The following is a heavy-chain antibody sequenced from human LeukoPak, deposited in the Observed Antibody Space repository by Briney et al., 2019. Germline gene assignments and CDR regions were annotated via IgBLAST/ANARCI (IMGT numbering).Heavy chain of an antibody. CDR2: FDPEDGET. CDR3: ATLMVRGVIRLNWFDP. CDR1: GYTLTELS. D-gene: IGHD3-10*01. J-gene: IGHJ5*02. Sequence: ASVKVSCKVSGYTLTELSMHWVRQAPGKGREWMGGFDPEDGETIYAQKFQGRVTMTEDTSTDTAYMELSSLRSEDTAVYYCATLMVRGVIRLNWFDPWGQGTLVTVSS. V-gene: IGHV1-24*01.